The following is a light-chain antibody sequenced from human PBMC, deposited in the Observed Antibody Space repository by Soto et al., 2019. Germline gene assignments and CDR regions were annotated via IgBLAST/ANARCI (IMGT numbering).Light chain of an antibody. Sequence: EIVMAQSPATLSVSPGERATLSCRASQSVSRDLAWYHQKPGQAPRLLIYGASPRATGIPARFSGSGSGTEFTLTINTLQSEDFAVYYCQQYNNWPRTFGQGTKVDIK. CDR1: QSVSRD. J-gene: IGKJ1*01. V-gene: IGKV3-15*01. CDR2: GAS. CDR3: QQYNNWPRT.